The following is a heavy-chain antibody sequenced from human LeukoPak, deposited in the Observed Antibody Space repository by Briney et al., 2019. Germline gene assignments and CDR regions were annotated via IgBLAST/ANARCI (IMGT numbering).Heavy chain of an antibody. CDR1: GYSISSGYY. V-gene: IGHV4-38-2*01. J-gene: IGHJ4*02. D-gene: IGHD3-3*01. CDR3: ARLAALRFLEWLPLGSYFDY. Sequence: SETLSLTCAVSGYSISSGYYWGWIRQPPGKGLEWIGSIYHSGSTYYNPSLKSRVTISVDTSKNQFSLKLSSVTAADTAVYYCARLAALRFLEWLPLGSYFDYGGQGTLGTVSS. CDR2: IYHSGST.